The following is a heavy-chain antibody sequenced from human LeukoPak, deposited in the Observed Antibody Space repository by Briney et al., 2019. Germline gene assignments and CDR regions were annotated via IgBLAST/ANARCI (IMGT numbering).Heavy chain of an antibody. CDR3: VRDVSRRIGMDV. Sequence: GSLRLSCLASGFSFNSYTMNWFREAPGEGLEWVSTISPVSTYTWYAESVKGRFTISRDNPKNSLYLQMDSLRAEDTAVYYCVRDVSRRIGMDVWGQGTTVTVSS. CDR2: ISPVSTYT. V-gene: IGHV3-21*01. CDR1: GFSFNSYT. D-gene: IGHD2/OR15-2a*01. J-gene: IGHJ6*02.